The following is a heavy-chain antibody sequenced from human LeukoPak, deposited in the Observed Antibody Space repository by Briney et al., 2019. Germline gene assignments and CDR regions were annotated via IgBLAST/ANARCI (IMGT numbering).Heavy chain of an antibody. CDR2: IISDGSSV. CDR1: GFTFSDYW. J-gene: IGHJ4*02. Sequence: GGSLRLSCIASGFTFSDYWMHWVRQAPGKGPVWVSRIISDGSSVSYVDSVKGRFTMSRDNAKNSLYLQMNSLRAEDTAVYYCASDPALPFDYWGQGTLVTVSS. CDR3: ASDPALPFDY. D-gene: IGHD3-16*02. V-gene: IGHV3-74*01.